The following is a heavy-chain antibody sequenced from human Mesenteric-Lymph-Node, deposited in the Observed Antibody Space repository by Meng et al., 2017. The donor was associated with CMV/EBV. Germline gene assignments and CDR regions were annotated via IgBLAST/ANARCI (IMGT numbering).Heavy chain of an antibody. D-gene: IGHD2-2*01. CDR1: GFNVNTNF. J-gene: IGHJ4*02. V-gene: IGHV3-53*01. Sequence: GESLKISCAASGFNVNTNFMTWVRQAPGKGLEWVSVIYSGGNTYYAGSVKGRFTISRDNSKNTLYLQMDSLRAEDTAMYYCARGIAYQHYYDYWGQGTLVTVSS. CDR2: IYSGGNT. CDR3: ARGIAYQHYYDY.